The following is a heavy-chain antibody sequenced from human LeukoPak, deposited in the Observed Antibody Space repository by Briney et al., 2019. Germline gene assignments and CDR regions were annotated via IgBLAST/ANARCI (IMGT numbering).Heavy chain of an antibody. J-gene: IGHJ4*02. Sequence: GGSLRLSCVAPGFTFSSNGMHWVRQAPGKGLEWVTFIQYDGSKKYYADSVKGRFTISRDNSKNTLYLEMNSLRAEDTAVYYCARDLAYYDILTGYYRYFDYWGQGTLVTVSS. CDR3: ARDLAYYDILTGYYRYFDY. CDR1: GFTFSSNG. CDR2: IQYDGSKK. V-gene: IGHV3-30*02. D-gene: IGHD3-9*01.